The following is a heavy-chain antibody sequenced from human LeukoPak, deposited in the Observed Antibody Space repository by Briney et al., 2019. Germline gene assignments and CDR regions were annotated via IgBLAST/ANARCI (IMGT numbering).Heavy chain of an antibody. CDR1: GFTFSSYG. CDR3: ARDFLDSSSYYFDY. V-gene: IGHV3-30*03. D-gene: IGHD6-6*01. Sequence: GRSLRLSCAASGFTFSSYGMHWVRQAPGKGLEWVAVISYDGSNKYYADSVKGRFTISRDNSKNTLYLQMNSLRAEDTAVYYCARDFLDSSSYYFDYWGQGTLVTVSS. J-gene: IGHJ4*02. CDR2: ISYDGSNK.